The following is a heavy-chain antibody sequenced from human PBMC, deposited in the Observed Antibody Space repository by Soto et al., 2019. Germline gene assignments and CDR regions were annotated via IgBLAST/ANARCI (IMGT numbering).Heavy chain of an antibody. CDR1: GYTFTCYY. CDR2: INPSGGST. V-gene: IGHV1-46*01. CDR3: ARGGAAGDYYYYGMDV. Sequence: ASVKVSCKASGYTFTCYYMNWVRQAPGQGLEWMGIINPSGGSTSYAQKFQGRVTMTRDTSTSTVYMELSSLRSEDTAVYYCARGGAAGDYYYYGMDVWGQGTTVTVSS. D-gene: IGHD6-13*01. J-gene: IGHJ6*02.